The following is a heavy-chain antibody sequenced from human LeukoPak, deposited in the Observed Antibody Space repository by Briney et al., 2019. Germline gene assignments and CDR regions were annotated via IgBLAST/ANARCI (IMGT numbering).Heavy chain of an antibody. J-gene: IGHJ6*02. CDR2: IYYSGST. D-gene: IGHD1-26*01. Sequence: PSETLSLTCTVSGGSISSYYWSWIRQPPGKGLEWIGYIYYSGSTNYNPSLKSRVTISVDTSKNQFSLNLSSVTAADTAVYYCARYVGAPWYYGMDVWGQGTTVTVSS. CDR1: GGSISSYY. CDR3: ARYVGAPWYYGMDV. V-gene: IGHV4-59*08.